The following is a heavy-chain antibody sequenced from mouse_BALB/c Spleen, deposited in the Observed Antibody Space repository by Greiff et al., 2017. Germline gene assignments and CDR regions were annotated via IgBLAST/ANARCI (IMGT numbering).Heavy chain of an antibody. D-gene: IGHD2-2*01. Sequence: EVQLVESGGGLVQPGGSRKLSCAASGFTFSSFGMHWVRQAPEKGLEWVAYISSGSSTIYYADTVKGRFTISRDNPKNTLFLQMTSLRSEDTAMYYCARSRGGYGYAMDYWGQGTSVTVSS. V-gene: IGHV5-17*02. CDR2: ISSGSSTI. CDR3: ARSRGGYGYAMDY. CDR1: GFTFSSFG. J-gene: IGHJ4*01.